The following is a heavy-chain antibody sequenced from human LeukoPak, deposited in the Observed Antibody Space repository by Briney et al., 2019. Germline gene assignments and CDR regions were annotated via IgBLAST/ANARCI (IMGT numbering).Heavy chain of an antibody. CDR2: IYYSGST. CDR3: ARESNYYYYYYMDV. CDR1: GGSISSSSYY. Sequence: ASETLSLTCTVSGGSISSSSYYWGWIRQPPGKGLEWIGTIYYSGSTYYNPSLKSRVTISVDTSKSQFSLKLSSVTAADTAVYYCARESNYYYYYYMDVWGKGTTVTVSS. J-gene: IGHJ6*03. V-gene: IGHV4-39*07.